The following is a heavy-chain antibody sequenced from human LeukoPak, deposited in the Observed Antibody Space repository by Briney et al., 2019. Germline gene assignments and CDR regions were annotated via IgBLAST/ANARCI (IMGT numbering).Heavy chain of an antibody. Sequence: DPGGSLRLSCAASGFTLSSYAMSWVRQAPGKGLEWVSGISGSGGSTYHADSVKGRFTISRDNSKNTLYLQMNSLRAEDTAVYYCAKDLILFSTSSSSFDYWGQGTLVTVSS. CDR3: AKDLILFSTSSSSFDY. CDR1: GFTLSSYA. V-gene: IGHV3-23*01. CDR2: ISGSGGST. J-gene: IGHJ4*02. D-gene: IGHD2-2*01.